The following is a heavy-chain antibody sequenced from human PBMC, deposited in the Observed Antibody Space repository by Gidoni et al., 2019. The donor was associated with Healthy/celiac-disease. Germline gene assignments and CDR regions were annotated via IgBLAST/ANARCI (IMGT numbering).Heavy chain of an antibody. CDR1: GYTFTSYG. J-gene: IGHJ5*02. Sequence: QVQLVQSGAEVKKPGASAKVYCKASGYTFTSYGIRWVRQAPGQGLEWMGWISAYNGNTNYAQKLQGRVTMTTDTSTSTAYMELRSLRSDDTAVYYCARDLMVRGVIMVVDPWGQGTLVTVSS. CDR3: ARDLMVRGVIMVVDP. CDR2: ISAYNGNT. V-gene: IGHV1-18*04. D-gene: IGHD3-10*01.